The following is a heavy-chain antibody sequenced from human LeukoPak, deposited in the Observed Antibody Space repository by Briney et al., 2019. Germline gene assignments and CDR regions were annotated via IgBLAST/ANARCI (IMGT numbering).Heavy chain of an antibody. CDR3: ARANVLGMGASDI. V-gene: IGHV4-59*01. Sequence: SETLSLTCIVSGGSIRSYYWSWIRQPPGKGLEWIGYIYYSGNTNYNPSLKSRVTISVDTSKNQFSLKLTSVTAADTAVYYRARANVLGMGASDIWGQGTMVTVSS. J-gene: IGHJ3*02. CDR2: IYYSGNT. CDR1: GGSIRSYY. D-gene: IGHD3-16*01.